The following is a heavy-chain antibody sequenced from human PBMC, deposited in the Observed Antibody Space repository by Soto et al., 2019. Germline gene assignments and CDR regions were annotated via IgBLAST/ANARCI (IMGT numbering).Heavy chain of an antibody. V-gene: IGHV3-33*01. Sequence: GGSLRLSCAASGFTFSSHAMHWVRQAPGKGLEWVAVIWYDGSNKYYEDSVKGRFTISRDNSKNTLYLQMNSLRVEDTALYYCASSNRALDFWGQGTLVTVSS. CDR2: IWYDGSNK. CDR3: ASSNRALDF. CDR1: GFTFSSHA. J-gene: IGHJ4*02.